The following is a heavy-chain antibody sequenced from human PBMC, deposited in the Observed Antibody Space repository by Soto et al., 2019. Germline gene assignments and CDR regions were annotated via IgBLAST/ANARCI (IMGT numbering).Heavy chain of an antibody. J-gene: IGHJ4*02. D-gene: IGHD1-26*01. CDR2: ISGYNGDT. V-gene: IGHV1-18*01. CDR1: GYTFSSYG. Sequence: QVQLVQSGGEVKAPGASVKVSCRSSGYTFSSYGVSWVRQAPGQGIEWMGWISGYNGDTSYAEKFQGRVTMTTDTSTGTTYIDVRSLTSDDTCVYYCAREVGAWFDYGGQGTLVTVSS. CDR3: AREVGAWFDY.